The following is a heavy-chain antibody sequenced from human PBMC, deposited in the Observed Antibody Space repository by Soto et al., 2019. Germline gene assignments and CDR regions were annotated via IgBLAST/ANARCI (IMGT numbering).Heavy chain of an antibody. J-gene: IGHJ4*02. Sequence: EVQLVESGGGLVQPGGSLRLTCVASGFPFSIYSMNWVRQAPGKGLEWSSYITSDTNTIKYADSVKGRFTISRDNAKNLVYRKMNSLRDEDTAVYFCARSVEGHFDYWGQGTVVTVSS. CDR2: ITSDTNTI. CDR3: ARSVEGHFDY. CDR1: GFPFSIYS. V-gene: IGHV3-48*02. D-gene: IGHD6-19*01.